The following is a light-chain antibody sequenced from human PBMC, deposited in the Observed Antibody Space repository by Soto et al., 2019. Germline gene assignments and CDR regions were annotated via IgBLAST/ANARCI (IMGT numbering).Light chain of an antibody. J-gene: IGLJ2*01. CDR1: SSNIGTDT. CDR3: AAWDDSLNGRV. Sequence: QSVLTQPRSASGTPGQRVTISCSGSSSNIGTDTVNWYQQLPGTAPKLLISNNNRRPSGVPDRFSGSKSGTSASLAISGLQSEDEADYYCAAWDDSLNGRVFGGGTKSPS. CDR2: NNN. V-gene: IGLV1-44*01.